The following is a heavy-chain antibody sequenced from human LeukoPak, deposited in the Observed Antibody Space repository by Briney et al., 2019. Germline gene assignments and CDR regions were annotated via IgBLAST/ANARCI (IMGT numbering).Heavy chain of an antibody. CDR2: ISGSGGST. D-gene: IGHD3-10*01. CDR3: AKGGGRGRFGELLGIYYYYYMDV. V-gene: IGHV3-23*01. J-gene: IGHJ6*03. Sequence: PGGSLRLPCAASGFTFSSYGMSWVRQAPGKGLEWVSAISGSGGSTYYADSVKGRFTISRDNYKNTLYLQINSLRAEDTPVYYCAKGGGRGRFGELLGIYYYYYMDVWGKGTTVTISS. CDR1: GFTFSSYG.